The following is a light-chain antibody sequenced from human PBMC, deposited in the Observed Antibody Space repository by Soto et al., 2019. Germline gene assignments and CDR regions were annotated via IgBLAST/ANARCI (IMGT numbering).Light chain of an antibody. J-gene: IGLJ2*01. CDR3: CSYAGSFTLV. CDR1: SSDVGSYDL. CDR2: GAS. Sequence: QSALTQPASVSGSPGQSITISCTGTSSDVGSYDLVSWYQQHPGQAPRLMIYGASKRPSGVSDRFSGSKSANTASLTISGLQAEDEADYYCCSYAGSFTLVFGGGTKVTVL. V-gene: IGLV2-23*01.